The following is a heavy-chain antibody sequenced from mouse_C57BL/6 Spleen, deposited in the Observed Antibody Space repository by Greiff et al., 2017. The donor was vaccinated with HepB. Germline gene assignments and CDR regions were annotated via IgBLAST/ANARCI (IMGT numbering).Heavy chain of an antibody. CDR1: GFNIKDDY. CDR2: IDPENGDT. D-gene: IGHD1-1*01. V-gene: IGHV14-4*01. CDR3: TTPYDYGSAWYFDV. Sequence: VQLQQSGAELVRPGASVKLSCTASGFNIKDDYMHWVKQRPEQGLEWIGWIDPENGDTEYASKFQGKATITADTSSNTAYLQLSSLTSEDTAVYYCTTPYDYGSAWYFDVWGTGTTVTVSS. J-gene: IGHJ1*03.